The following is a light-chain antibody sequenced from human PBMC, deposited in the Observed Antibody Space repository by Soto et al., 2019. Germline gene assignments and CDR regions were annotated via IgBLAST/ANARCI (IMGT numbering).Light chain of an antibody. J-gene: IGLJ2*01. CDR1: SGHSNYA. Sequence: QPVLTQSPSASASLGASVKLTCTLSSGHSNYAIAWHQQQSEKGPRYLMKLNSDGSHNKGDGIPDRFSGSSSGAERYLTISSLQSEDGADYYCQTWGSGIVVFGGGTKLTVL. V-gene: IGLV4-69*01. CDR2: LNSDGSH. CDR3: QTWGSGIVV.